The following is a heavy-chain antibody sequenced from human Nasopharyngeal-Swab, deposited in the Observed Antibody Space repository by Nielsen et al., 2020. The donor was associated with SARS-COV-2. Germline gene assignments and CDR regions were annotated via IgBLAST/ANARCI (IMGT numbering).Heavy chain of an antibody. CDR2: INPSGGST. CDR1: GYTFTSYY. D-gene: IGHD2-2*01. J-gene: IGHJ5*02. V-gene: IGHV1-46*01. Sequence: ASVKVSCKASGYTFTSYYMHWVRQAPGQGLEWMGIINPSGGSTSYAQKFQGRVTMTRDTSTSPVYMELSSLRSEDTAVYYCARAGRYCSSTSCPDWFDPWGQGTLVTVSS. CDR3: ARAGRYCSSTSCPDWFDP.